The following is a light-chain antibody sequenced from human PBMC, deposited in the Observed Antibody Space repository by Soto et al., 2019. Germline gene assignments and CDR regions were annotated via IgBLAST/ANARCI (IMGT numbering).Light chain of an antibody. CDR1: QSVSSSY. Sequence: EIVLTQSPGTLSLSQGERATLSCRASQSVSSSYLAWYQQKPGQAPRLLIFGASSRATGIPARFSGSGSGTEFNLTISSLQSDDFATYYCQQYNSYSRTFGQGTKVDI. CDR2: GAS. CDR3: QQYNSYSRT. V-gene: IGKV3-20*01. J-gene: IGKJ1*01.